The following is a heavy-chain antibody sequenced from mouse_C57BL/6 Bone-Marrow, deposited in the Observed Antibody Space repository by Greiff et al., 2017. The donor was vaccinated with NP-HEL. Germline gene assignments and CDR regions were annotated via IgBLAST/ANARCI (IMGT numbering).Heavy chain of an antibody. D-gene: IGHD1-1*01. CDR2: IDPSDSET. Sequence: QVQLQQSGAELVRPGSSVKLSCKASGYTFTSYWMHWVKQRPIQGLEWIGNIDPSDSETHYNQKFKDKATLTVDKSSSTAYMQLSSLTSEDSAVYYCAGNYYGSSSWFAYWGQGTLVTVSA. V-gene: IGHV1-52*01. J-gene: IGHJ3*01. CDR3: AGNYYGSSSWFAY. CDR1: GYTFTSYW.